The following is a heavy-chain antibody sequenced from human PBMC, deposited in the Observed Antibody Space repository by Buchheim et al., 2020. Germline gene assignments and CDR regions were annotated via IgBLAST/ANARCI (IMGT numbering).Heavy chain of an antibody. CDR1: GFTTSRYP. CDR2: ISDDGTNT. Sequence: VQLMESGGGVVQPGKSLRLSCAASGFTTSRYPMHWVRQTPGKGLEWLAGISDDGTNTYYADSARGRFTISRDKNTLFLHMNSLRADDTALYYCAKADDCSGGSCYCFDYWGQGTL. D-gene: IGHD2-15*01. CDR3: AKADDCSGGSCYCFDY. V-gene: IGHV3-30-3*01. J-gene: IGHJ4*02.